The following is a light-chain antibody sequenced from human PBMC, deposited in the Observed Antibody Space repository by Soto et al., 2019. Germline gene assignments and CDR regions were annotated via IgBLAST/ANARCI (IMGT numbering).Light chain of an antibody. CDR3: LQFDISPLYT. V-gene: IGKV3-20*01. J-gene: IGKJ2*01. Sequence: EIVLTQSPGTLSLSPGERATLSCRASQSVSSSSLTWYQQKPGQAPRLLIYGASTRATGIPDRFSGSGSGTDFSLTISRLEPEDFAVYYCLQFDISPLYTFXQGTKVDI. CDR2: GAS. CDR1: QSVSSSS.